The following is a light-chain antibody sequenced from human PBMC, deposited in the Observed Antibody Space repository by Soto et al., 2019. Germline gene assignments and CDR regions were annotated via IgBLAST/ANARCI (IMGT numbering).Light chain of an antibody. CDR2: KAT. CDR1: QSITTW. CDR3: QQYNDYQYT. Sequence: DIEMTQSPSTLSASVGDRVTITCRASQSITTWLAWYQQKPGKAPKLLIYKATNVQTGVPSRFSGSGSGTEFSLTISSLQPADFAIYYCQQYNDYQYTFGQGTKLEIK. V-gene: IGKV1-5*03. J-gene: IGKJ2*01.